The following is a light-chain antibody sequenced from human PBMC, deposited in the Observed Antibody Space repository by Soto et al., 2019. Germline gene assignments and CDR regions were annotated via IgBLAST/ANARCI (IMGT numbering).Light chain of an antibody. Sequence: QSALTQPPSASGSPGQSVTISCTGTSSDIGAYNFVSWYQQHPGKVPKLIIFEVTKRPSGVPARFSGSKSGNTASLTVSGLQAEDEADYYCTSHAGFNPWDVFGTGTKVTVL. CDR3: TSHAGFNPWDV. V-gene: IGLV2-8*01. CDR1: SSDIGAYNF. J-gene: IGLJ1*01. CDR2: EVT.